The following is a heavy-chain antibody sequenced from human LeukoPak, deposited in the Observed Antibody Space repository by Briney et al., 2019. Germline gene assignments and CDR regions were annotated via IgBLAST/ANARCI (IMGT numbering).Heavy chain of an antibody. D-gene: IGHD2/OR15-2a*01. J-gene: IGHJ6*03. CDR1: GGSISSSTYY. Sequence: SETLSLTCSVSGGSISSSTYYWGWIRQPPGKGLEWIGSIYYSGNTYYNPSLNSRVTISIDTSRNQFSLKLSSVTAADTAVYYCARHPRPTSPYYYYMDVWGKGTTVTVSS. CDR3: ARHPRPTSPYYYYMDV. V-gene: IGHV4-39*01. CDR2: IYYSGNT.